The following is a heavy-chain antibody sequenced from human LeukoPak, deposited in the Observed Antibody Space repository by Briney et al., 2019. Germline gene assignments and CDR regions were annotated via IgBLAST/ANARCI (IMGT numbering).Heavy chain of an antibody. V-gene: IGHV4-31*03. CDR3: ARSPPGKVDIYFDL. Sequence: SQTLSLTCTVSGDTTSSGGYYWNWIRQSAGKGLEWIGYIYYSGSTYYNPSLKSRVTISVDTSKNQFSLKLSSVTAADTAVYYCARSPPGKVDIYFDLWGRGTLVTVSS. CDR2: IYYSGST. CDR1: GDTTSSGGYY. J-gene: IGHJ2*01. D-gene: IGHD2-2*03.